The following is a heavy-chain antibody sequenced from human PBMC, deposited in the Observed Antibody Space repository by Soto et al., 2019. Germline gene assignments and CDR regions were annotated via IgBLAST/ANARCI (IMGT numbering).Heavy chain of an antibody. CDR1: GYIFTNYG. Sequence: QVQLVQSGAGVRMPGASVNVSCQTSGYIFTNYGVAWVRQAPGQGLELVAWISGYNGYPKHTQKFQGRVTVTTDTTTLTGYMELRNLRSDDTAVYYCARASAGALYDFWGQGTRVTVSS. CDR3: ARASAGALYDF. J-gene: IGHJ4*02. V-gene: IGHV1-18*01. CDR2: ISGYNGYP. D-gene: IGHD6-13*01.